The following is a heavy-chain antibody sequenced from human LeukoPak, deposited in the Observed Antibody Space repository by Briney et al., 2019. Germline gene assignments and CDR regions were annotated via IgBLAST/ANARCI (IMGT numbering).Heavy chain of an antibody. CDR2: INHSGSA. D-gene: IGHD5-12*01. CDR1: GGSFSDYN. V-gene: IGHV4-34*01. CDR3: ARGPSGYHNT. J-gene: IGHJ4*02. Sequence: SETLSLTCAVSGGSFSDYNWSWIRQPPGKGLEWIGKINHSGSANYNPPLKSRVTISVETSKNQFSLKLSSVTAADTAVYYCARGPSGYHNTGGQGTLVTVSS.